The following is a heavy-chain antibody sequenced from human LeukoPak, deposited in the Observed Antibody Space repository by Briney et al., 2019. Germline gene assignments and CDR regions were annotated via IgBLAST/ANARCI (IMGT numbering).Heavy chain of an antibody. CDR1: GYTFTSYG. D-gene: IGHD6-19*01. V-gene: IGHV1-18*01. CDR2: ISAYNGNT. J-gene: IGHJ6*03. CDR3: ATNTYSSAWYYYYYMDV. Sequence: ASVKVSCKASGYTFTSYGISWVRQAPGQGLEWMGWISAYNGNTNYAQKLQGRVTMTTDTSTSTAYMELRSLRSDDTAVYYCATNTYSSAWYYYYYMDVWGKGTTVTVSS.